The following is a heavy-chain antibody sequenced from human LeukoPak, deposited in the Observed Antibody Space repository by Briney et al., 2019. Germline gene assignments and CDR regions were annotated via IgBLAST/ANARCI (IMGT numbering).Heavy chain of an antibody. Sequence: SETLSLTCAVYGGSFSGHYWSWIRQPPGKGLEWIGEINHSGSTNYNPSLKSRVTISVDTSKNQFSLKLSSVTAAGTAVYYCATGGLPAYYFDYWGQGTLVTVSS. V-gene: IGHV4-34*01. D-gene: IGHD2-2*01. CDR1: GGSFSGHY. CDR2: INHSGST. J-gene: IGHJ4*02. CDR3: ATGGLPAYYFDY.